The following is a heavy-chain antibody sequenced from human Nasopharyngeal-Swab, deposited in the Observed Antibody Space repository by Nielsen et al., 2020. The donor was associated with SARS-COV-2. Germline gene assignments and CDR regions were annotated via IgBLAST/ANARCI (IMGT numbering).Heavy chain of an antibody. J-gene: IGHJ5*02. CDR1: GFTFSSYW. CDR2: INSDGSST. D-gene: IGHD1-20*01. V-gene: IGHV3-74*01. CDR3: ARGRYNWNVNNWFDP. Sequence: GESLKISCAASGFTFSSYWMHWVRQAPGKGLVWASRINSDGSSTSYADSVKGRFTISRDNAKDTLYLQMNSLRAEDTAVYYCARGRYNWNVNNWFDPWGQGTLVTVSS.